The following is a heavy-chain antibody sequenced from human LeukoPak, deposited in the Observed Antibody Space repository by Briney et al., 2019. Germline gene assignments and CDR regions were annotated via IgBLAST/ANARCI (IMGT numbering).Heavy chain of an antibody. J-gene: IGHJ4*02. CDR1: GFTFSNYA. Sequence: GGSLRLSCAASGFTFSNYAMSWVRQAPGKGLELVSTITGNGASTFYADSVKGRFTISRDNSKNTLYLQMNSLRAEDTAVYYCANRGRYYFDYWGQGALVTVSS. V-gene: IGHV3-23*01. D-gene: IGHD3-9*01. CDR2: ITGNGAST. CDR3: ANRGRYYFDY.